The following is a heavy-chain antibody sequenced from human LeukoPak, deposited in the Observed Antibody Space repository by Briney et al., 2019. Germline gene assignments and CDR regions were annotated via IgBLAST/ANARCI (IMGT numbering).Heavy chain of an antibody. V-gene: IGHV1-2*02. Sequence: ASVKVSCKASGYTFTDYYMHWVRQAPGQGLEWMGWINPKSGGTNSAQKFQGRVTMTRDTSISTAYMELSRLRSDDTAMYYCARTEGGVTWGYFQHWGQGTLVTVSS. J-gene: IGHJ1*01. D-gene: IGHD2-21*02. CDR1: GYTFTDYY. CDR3: ARTEGGVTWGYFQH. CDR2: INPKSGGT.